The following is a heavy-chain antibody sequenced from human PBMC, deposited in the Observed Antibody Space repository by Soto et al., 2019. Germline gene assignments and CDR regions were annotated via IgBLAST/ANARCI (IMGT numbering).Heavy chain of an antibody. CDR2: ISADNGTT. CDR3: ARDLTGTPVY. Sequence: VQLVQSGAAVKKPGASVKVSCLSSGYTFTSYGITWVRQAPRNRLDWMGWISADNGTTNYAQQLQGRVTMTTATSTSTAYMELMIRRSDDTAVYYWARDLTGTPVYLGQGALVTVSA. CDR1: GYTFTSYG. V-gene: IGHV1-18*01. J-gene: IGHJ4*02. D-gene: IGHD3-9*01.